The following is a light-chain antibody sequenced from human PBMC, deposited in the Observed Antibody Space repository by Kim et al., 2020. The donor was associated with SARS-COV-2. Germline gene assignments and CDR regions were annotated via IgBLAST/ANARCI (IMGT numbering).Light chain of an antibody. CDR3: QAWDSSIVV. CDR2: QDS. Sequence: SVSPGQTASITCSGDKLGDKYACWYQQKPGQSPVLVIYQDSKRPSGIPERFSGSNSGNTATLTISRTQAMDEADYYCQAWDSSIVVFGGGTQLTVL. J-gene: IGLJ2*01. CDR1: KLGDKY. V-gene: IGLV3-1*01.